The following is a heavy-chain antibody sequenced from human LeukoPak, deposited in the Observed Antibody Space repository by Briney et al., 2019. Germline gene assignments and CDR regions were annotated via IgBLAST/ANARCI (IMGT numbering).Heavy chain of an antibody. CDR2: IYHSGST. D-gene: IGHD3-22*01. V-gene: IGHV4-30-2*01. CDR1: GGSISSGDYY. Sequence: SETLSLTCTVSGGSISSGDYYWSWIRQPPGNGLEWIGYIYHSGSTYYNPSLKSRVTISVDTSKNQFSLKLSSVTAADTAVYYCARELSGYSGYLDYWGQGTLVTVSS. CDR3: ARELSGYSGYLDY. J-gene: IGHJ4*02.